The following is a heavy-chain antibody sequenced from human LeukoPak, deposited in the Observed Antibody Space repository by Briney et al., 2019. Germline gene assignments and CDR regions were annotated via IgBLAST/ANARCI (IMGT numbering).Heavy chain of an antibody. J-gene: IGHJ6*02. Sequence: GGSLRLSCAASGFTFSSYGMHWVRQAPGKGLEWVAVIWYDGSNKYYADSVKGRFTISRDNSKNTLYLQMNSLRAEDTAVYYCARDSGLHHMSYGMDVWGQGTTVTVSS. D-gene: IGHD3-10*01. V-gene: IGHV3-33*01. CDR2: IWYDGSNK. CDR3: ARDSGLHHMSYGMDV. CDR1: GFTFSSYG.